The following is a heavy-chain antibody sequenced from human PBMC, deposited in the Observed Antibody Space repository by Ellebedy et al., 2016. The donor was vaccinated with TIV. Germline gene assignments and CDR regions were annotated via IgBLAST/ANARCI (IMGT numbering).Heavy chain of an antibody. D-gene: IGHD3-10*01. CDR3: ARSRLGGGHWYFDF. CDR1: GYTFTRYG. CDR2: IAVYNGHT. Sequence: ASVQVSCXASGYTFTRYGMSWVGLAPGPGLEWMGWIAVYNGHTKYAQKFQDRDVMTTETATSTVYMELRSLRSDDTAVYYCARSRLGGGHWYFDFWGRGTLVTVSS. J-gene: IGHJ2*01. V-gene: IGHV1-18*01.